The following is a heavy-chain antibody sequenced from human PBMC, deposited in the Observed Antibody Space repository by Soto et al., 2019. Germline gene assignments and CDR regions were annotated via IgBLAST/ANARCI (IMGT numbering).Heavy chain of an antibody. Sequence: HPGGSLRLSCAASGFTFSNYGMNWVRQAPGKGLEWVSAISGRGDSTFYADSMGGRFTISRDNSKNTLYLQMNSLRAEDTAVYYCASLTSGDYGYFEYWGLGTLVTVSS. D-gene: IGHD4-17*01. CDR2: ISGRGDST. J-gene: IGHJ4*02. CDR1: GFTFSNYG. V-gene: IGHV3-23*01. CDR3: ASLTSGDYGYFEY.